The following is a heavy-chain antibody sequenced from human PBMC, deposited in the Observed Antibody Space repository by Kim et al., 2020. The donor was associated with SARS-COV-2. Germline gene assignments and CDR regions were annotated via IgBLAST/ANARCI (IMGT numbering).Heavy chain of an antibody. CDR3: ARERGSWPTINHGMDV. V-gene: IGHV3-7*01. Sequence: GGSLRLSCTASGFTFSNYWMTWVRQAPGKGLEWVAYIKQDGSDKYYVDSVKGRFTISRDNAKNSLYLQMNSLRAEDTAVYYCARERGSWPTINHGMDVWGQWTTVTVSS. J-gene: IGHJ6*02. CDR2: IKQDGSDK. CDR1: GFTFSNYW. D-gene: IGHD5-12*01.